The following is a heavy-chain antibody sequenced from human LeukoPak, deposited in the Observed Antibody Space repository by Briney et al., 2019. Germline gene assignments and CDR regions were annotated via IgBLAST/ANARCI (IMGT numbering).Heavy chain of an antibody. CDR3: AREDEADDTDYYDPSGYYYLDY. D-gene: IGHD3-22*01. J-gene: IGHJ4*02. Sequence: GGSLRLSCAASGFTFRRYWMHWVRQAPGKGLVWVARISSDGTTATYADSVKGRFTISRDSAKNTLYLQMNSLRAEDTAVYFCAREDEADDTDYYDPSGYYYLDYWGQGTLVTVSS. CDR2: ISSDGTTA. CDR1: GFTFRRYW. V-gene: IGHV3-74*01.